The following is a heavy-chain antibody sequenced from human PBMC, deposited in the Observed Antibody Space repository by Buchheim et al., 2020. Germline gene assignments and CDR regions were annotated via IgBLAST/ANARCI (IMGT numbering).Heavy chain of an antibody. Sequence: EVQLVESGGGLVQPGGSLRLSCAASGFTFSSYWMHWVRHAPGKGLVWVSLINSDGSSTSYADSVKGRFTISRHNAKNTLYLRMISLRAEDAAVYYCERKAAEVYYGMDVWGQGTT. CDR2: INSDGSST. CDR3: ERKAAEVYYGMDV. CDR1: GFTFSSYW. V-gene: IGHV3-74*01. J-gene: IGHJ6*02. D-gene: IGHD6-13*01.